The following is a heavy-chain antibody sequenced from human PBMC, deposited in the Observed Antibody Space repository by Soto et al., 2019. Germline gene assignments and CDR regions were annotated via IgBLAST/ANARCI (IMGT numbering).Heavy chain of an antibody. Sequence: ASVKVSCKASGYTFTGYYMHWVRQAPGQGLEWMGWINPNSGGTNYAQKFQGRVTMTRDTSISTAYMELSRLRSDDTAVYYCARAPYDFWSCYPIEYWGQGTLVTVSS. D-gene: IGHD3-3*01. CDR1: GYTFTGYY. V-gene: IGHV1-2*02. CDR2: INPNSGGT. J-gene: IGHJ4*02. CDR3: ARAPYDFWSCYPIEY.